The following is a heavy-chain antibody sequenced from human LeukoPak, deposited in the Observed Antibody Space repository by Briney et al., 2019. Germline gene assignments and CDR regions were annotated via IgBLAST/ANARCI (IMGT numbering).Heavy chain of an antibody. CDR3: ANRLSYNSAIDY. Sequence: GGSLRLSCAASGFTVSSNYMTWVRQAPGKGLEWVSVIYSGGSTYYADSVKGRFTISRDNSKNTLYLQMNSLRAEDTAVYYCANRLSYNSAIDYWGQGTLVTVSS. D-gene: IGHD3-16*02. CDR1: GFTVSSNY. CDR2: IYSGGST. J-gene: IGHJ4*02. V-gene: IGHV3-53*01.